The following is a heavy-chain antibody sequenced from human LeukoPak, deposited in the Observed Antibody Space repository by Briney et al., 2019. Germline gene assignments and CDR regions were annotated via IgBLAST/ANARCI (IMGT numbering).Heavy chain of an antibody. CDR2: ISQDGSET. Sequence: GGSLRLSCAASGFTFNSFFLNWVRLTPGRELELVACISQDGSETFYMDSVRGRFTISRDNTKNSLYLQMNSLSAEDTAVYFCVRDLGHSRHYFEYWGQGALVTVSS. CDR1: GFTFNSFF. CDR3: VRDLGHSRHYFEY. D-gene: IGHD7-27*01. V-gene: IGHV3-7*01. J-gene: IGHJ4*02.